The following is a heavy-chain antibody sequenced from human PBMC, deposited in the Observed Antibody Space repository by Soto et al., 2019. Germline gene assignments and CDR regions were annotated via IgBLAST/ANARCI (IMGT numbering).Heavy chain of an antibody. CDR3: DITMVRGVTQDYYYYYGMDV. J-gene: IGHJ6*02. CDR2: IVPIFGTA. D-gene: IGHD3-10*01. Sequence: SVKVSCKASGGTFSSYAISWVRQAPGQGLEWMGGIVPIFGTANYAQKFQGRVTITADESTSTAYMELSSLRSEDTAVYYCDITMVRGVTQDYYYYYGMDVWGQGTTVTVSS. CDR1: GGTFSSYA. V-gene: IGHV1-69*13.